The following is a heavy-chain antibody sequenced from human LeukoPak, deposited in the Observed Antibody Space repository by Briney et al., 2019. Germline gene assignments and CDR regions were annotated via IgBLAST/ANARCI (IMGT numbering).Heavy chain of an antibody. D-gene: IGHD4-17*01. J-gene: IGHJ2*01. Sequence: GGSLRLSCAASGFTFSSYSMNWVRQAPGKGLEWVSTISSSSIYIYYADLVKGRVTISRDNAKKSVYLQMNSLRAEDTAVYYCARDQDYGDYESFDLWGRGTLVTVSS. V-gene: IGHV3-21*01. CDR1: GFTFSSYS. CDR3: ARDQDYGDYESFDL. CDR2: ISSSSIYI.